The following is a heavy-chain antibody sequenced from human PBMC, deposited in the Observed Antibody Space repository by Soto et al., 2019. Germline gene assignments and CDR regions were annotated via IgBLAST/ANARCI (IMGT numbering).Heavy chain of an antibody. D-gene: IGHD6-19*01. V-gene: IGHV1-18*01. CDR2: ISAYDGNT. Sequence: ASVKVSCKASGYTFTSYGISWVRQAPGQRLEWMGWISAYDGNTNYAQKFQGRVTMTSNTSTSTAYMELSSLRSEDTAVYYCATSLPVPYYYYYMDVWGKGTTVTVSS. CDR1: GYTFTSYG. J-gene: IGHJ6*03. CDR3: ATSLPVPYYYYYMDV.